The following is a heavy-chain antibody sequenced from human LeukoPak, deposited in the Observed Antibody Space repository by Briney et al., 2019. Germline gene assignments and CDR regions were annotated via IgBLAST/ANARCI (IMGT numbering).Heavy chain of an antibody. V-gene: IGHV3-23*01. D-gene: IGHD3-22*01. CDR3: AKDHYDSSGYSDY. J-gene: IGHJ4*02. CDR2: ISGSGGST. CDR1: GFIFDDYG. Sequence: GGSLRLSCAASGFIFDDYGMNWVRQAPGRGLEWVSAISGSGGSTYYADSVKGRFTISRDNSKNTLYLQMNSLRAEDTAVYYCAKDHYDSSGYSDYWGQGTLVTVSS.